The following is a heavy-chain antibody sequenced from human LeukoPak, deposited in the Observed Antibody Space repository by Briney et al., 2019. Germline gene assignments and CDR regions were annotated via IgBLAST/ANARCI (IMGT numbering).Heavy chain of an antibody. V-gene: IGHV3-15*01. CDR1: GFTFSNAW. D-gene: IGHD6-19*01. Sequence: PGGSLRLSCAASGFTFSNAWMSWVRQAPGEGLEWVGRIKSKTDGGKTDYAAPVKGRFPISRDDSKNTLYLQMKSHRTEDTAVYFCTTEQWLVRAPFDYWGQGTLVTVSS. CDR3: TTEQWLVRAPFDY. J-gene: IGHJ4*02. CDR2: IKSKTDGGKT.